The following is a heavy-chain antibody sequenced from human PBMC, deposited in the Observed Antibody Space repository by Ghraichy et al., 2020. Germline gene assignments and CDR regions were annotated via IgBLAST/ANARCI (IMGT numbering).Heavy chain of an antibody. CDR3: ASGDYDSNAFDI. V-gene: IGHV3-53*01. CDR2: IYSGGST. CDR1: GFTVSSNY. J-gene: IGHJ3*02. Sequence: ESLNISCAASGFTVSSNYMSWVRQAPGKGLEWVSVIYSGGSTYYADSVKGRFTISRDNSKNTLYLQMNSLRAEDTAVYYCASGDYDSNAFDIWGQGTMVTVSS. D-gene: IGHD3-16*01.